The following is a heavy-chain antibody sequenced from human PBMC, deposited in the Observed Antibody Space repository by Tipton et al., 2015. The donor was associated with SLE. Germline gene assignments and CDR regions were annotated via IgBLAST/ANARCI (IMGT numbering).Heavy chain of an antibody. J-gene: IGHJ1*01. Sequence: GLVKPSETLSLTCAVYGGSFSGYSWSWIRQTPGKGLEWIGEINHGGSTNYNPSLKTRVTMSVDTSKKQFSLKLGSVTAADTAVYYCARSEGFQSLFQFLQHWGQGTLVTVSS. CDR1: GGSFSGYS. V-gene: IGHV4-34*01. CDR2: INHGGST. D-gene: IGHD3-10*01. CDR3: ARSEGFQSLFQFLQH.